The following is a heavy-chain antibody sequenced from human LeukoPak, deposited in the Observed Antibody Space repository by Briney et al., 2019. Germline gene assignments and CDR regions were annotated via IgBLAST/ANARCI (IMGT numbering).Heavy chain of an antibody. D-gene: IGHD2-15*01. CDR1: GGSFSGYY. CDR2: INHSGST. Sequence: PPETLSLTCAVYGGSFSGYYWSWIRQPPGKGLEWIGEINHSGSTNYNPSLKSRVTISVDTSKNQFSLKLSSVTAADTAVYYCASLVVVVAATGWFDPWGQGTLVTVSS. CDR3: ASLVVVVAATGWFDP. J-gene: IGHJ5*02. V-gene: IGHV4-34*01.